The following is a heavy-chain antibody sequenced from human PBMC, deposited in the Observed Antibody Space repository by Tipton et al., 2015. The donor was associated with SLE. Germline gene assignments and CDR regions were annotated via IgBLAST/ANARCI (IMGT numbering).Heavy chain of an antibody. J-gene: IGHJ6*04. CDR3: ASLPQGYCSTINCSPRMDV. CDR2: ISYSGST. CDR1: GGSIGSSTYF. Sequence: TLSLTCTVSGGSIGSSTYFWSWIRQPPGKGLEWIGYISYSGSTKYDPSLKSRATISVDTSKNQFSLKLSSVTAADTAVYYCASLPQGYCSTINCSPRMDVWGKGTTVTVSS. D-gene: IGHD2-2*01. V-gene: IGHV4-61*01.